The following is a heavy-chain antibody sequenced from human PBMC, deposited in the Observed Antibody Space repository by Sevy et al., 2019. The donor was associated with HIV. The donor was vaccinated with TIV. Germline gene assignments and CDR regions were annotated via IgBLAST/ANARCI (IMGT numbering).Heavy chain of an antibody. J-gene: IGHJ6*02. CDR1: GYSFSTYW. V-gene: IGHV5-51*01. CDR3: ARARGMPHYYYGMDV. Sequence: GESLKISCKGSGYSFSTYWIAWVRQMPGKGLEWMGLIFPDDSDIRYSPSYQGQVTISADNSISTAYLQWSSLKASDTATYYCARARGMPHYYYGMDVWDQGTTVTVSS. CDR2: IFPDDSDI. D-gene: IGHD1-26*01.